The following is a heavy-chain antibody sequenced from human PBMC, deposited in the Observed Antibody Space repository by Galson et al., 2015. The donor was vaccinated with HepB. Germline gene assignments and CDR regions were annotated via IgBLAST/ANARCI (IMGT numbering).Heavy chain of an antibody. CDR3: VKDPSSRPPNSAFDI. CDR2: ISYDGSNK. J-gene: IGHJ3*02. V-gene: IGHV3-30*14. CDR1: GFTFSSYA. Sequence: SLRLSCAASGFTFSSYAMHWVRQAPGKGLEWVAVISYDGSNKYYADSVKGRFTISRDNSKNTLYLQMSSLRAEDTAVYYCVKDPSSRPPNSAFDIWGQGTMVTVSS. D-gene: IGHD2/OR15-2a*01.